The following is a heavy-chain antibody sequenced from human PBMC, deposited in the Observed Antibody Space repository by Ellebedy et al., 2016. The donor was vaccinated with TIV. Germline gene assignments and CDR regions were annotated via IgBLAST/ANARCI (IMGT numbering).Heavy chain of an antibody. CDR3: ANGQSGTYSYYY. J-gene: IGHJ4*02. CDR2: ISSSSSYI. Sequence: GGSLRLXXAASGFTFIGYSMNWVRQAPGKGLEWVSSISSSSSYIYYADSVKGRFTISRDNAKNSLYLQMNSLRAEDTALYYCANGQSGTYSYYYWGQGTLVTVSS. D-gene: IGHD1-26*01. V-gene: IGHV3-21*04. CDR1: GFTFIGYS.